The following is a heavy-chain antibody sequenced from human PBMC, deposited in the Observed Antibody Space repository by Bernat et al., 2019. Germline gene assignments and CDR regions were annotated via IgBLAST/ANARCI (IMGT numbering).Heavy chain of an antibody. CDR2: INPNSGGT. CDR3: ARGPSVTGNCFDS. J-gene: IGHJ5*01. CDR1: GYTFIGYY. Sequence: QVQLVQSGAEVKKPEASVKVSCKASGYTFIGYYIHWVRQPPGQGLEWLWRINPNSGGTNYAQKFKGRVSRTRDTTISTVYMELSSLKSDDTAVYYCARGPSVTGNCFDSWGRGTLVTVSS. D-gene: IGHD6-19*01. V-gene: IGHV1-2*06.